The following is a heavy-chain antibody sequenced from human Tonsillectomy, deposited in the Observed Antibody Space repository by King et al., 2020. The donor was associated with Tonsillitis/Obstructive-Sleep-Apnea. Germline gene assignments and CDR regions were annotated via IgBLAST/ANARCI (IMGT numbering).Heavy chain of an antibody. D-gene: IGHD4-23*01. CDR3: AKGRPGGRN. V-gene: IGHV3-30*18. Sequence: VQLVESGGGVVQPGGSLRLSCAASGFSFSDFGFHWVRQRPGKGLEWVAVISKDGSYKHYADSVKGRFTVSRDNSKNSLYLQMSSLRAEDTAVYYCAKGRPGGRNWGQGTLVTVSS. CDR2: ISKDGSYK. CDR1: GFSFSDFG. J-gene: IGHJ4*02.